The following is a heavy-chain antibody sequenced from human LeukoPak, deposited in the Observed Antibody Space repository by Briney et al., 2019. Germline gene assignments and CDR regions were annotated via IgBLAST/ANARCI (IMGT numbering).Heavy chain of an antibody. CDR3: ATQEKGRYSPIYFDN. Sequence: GGSLRLSCAASGFTFSSYAMHWVREAPGKGLEWVAVISYDGSNKYYADSVKGRFTISRDNSKNTLYLQMNSLRAEDTAVYYCATQEKGRYSPIYFDNWGQGTLVTVSS. J-gene: IGHJ4*02. CDR2: ISYDGSNK. V-gene: IGHV3-30*01. CDR1: GFTFSSYA. D-gene: IGHD1-26*01.